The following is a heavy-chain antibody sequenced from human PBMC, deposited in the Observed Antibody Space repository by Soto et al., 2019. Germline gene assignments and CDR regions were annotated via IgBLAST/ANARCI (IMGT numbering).Heavy chain of an antibody. CDR3: SRVDPGETSPFDH. V-gene: IGHV1-46*03. D-gene: IGHD3-10*01. CDR1: GDIFTSYY. CDR2: INPFDGSR. J-gene: IGHJ4*02. Sequence: GVSVEVSCKASGDIFTSYYIHWVRQAPGQGLEWMGWINPFDGSRMFAQSFQGRVTMTRDTSTSTVYMEVSSLRSEDTAVYYCSRVDPGETSPFDHWGQGTLVTVSS.